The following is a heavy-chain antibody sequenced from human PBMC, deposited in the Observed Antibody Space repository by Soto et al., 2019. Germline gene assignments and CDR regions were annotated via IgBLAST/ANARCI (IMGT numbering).Heavy chain of an antibody. CDR2: MSFDGDNK. CDR3: ARLSVALKRLLYEEGGY. J-gene: IGHJ4*02. D-gene: IGHD2-8*01. V-gene: IGHV3-30-3*01. Sequence: QVQLVESGGGVVQPGTSLRLACVASGFTFTSYAMHWVRQAPGKGLEWVAGMSFDGDNKVYSDSVKGRFTISRDTSKSTLYLQMNGMRFEDTAVYYCARLSVALKRLLYEEGGYWGQGILVIVSS. CDR1: GFTFTSYA.